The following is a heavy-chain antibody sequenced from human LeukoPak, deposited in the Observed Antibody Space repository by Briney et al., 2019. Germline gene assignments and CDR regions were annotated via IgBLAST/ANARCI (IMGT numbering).Heavy chain of an antibody. CDR3: AKGASWYFDY. Sequence: GGSLRLSCAASGFTFSSHWMRWVRQAPGKGLEWVANIKQDGSEKYYVDSVKGRFTISRDNAKNSLYLQMNSLRVEDMALYYCAKGASWYFDYWGQGTLVTVSS. V-gene: IGHV3-7*03. D-gene: IGHD6-6*01. CDR2: IKQDGSEK. CDR1: GFTFSSHW. J-gene: IGHJ4*02.